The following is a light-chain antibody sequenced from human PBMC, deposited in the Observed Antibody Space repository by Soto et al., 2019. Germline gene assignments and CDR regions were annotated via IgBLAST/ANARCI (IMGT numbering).Light chain of an antibody. CDR3: QQHNQWPIT. J-gene: IGKJ5*01. CDR2: GAS. CDR1: QSVGSG. Sequence: MTQSPFTLAVSPGERDTLSCGASQSVGSGLSWYQQKPDQAPRLIISGASTRATGIPARFSGSGSGTESTLTINSLQSEDSEVYYCQQHNQWPITFGQGTRLEI. V-gene: IGKV3-15*01.